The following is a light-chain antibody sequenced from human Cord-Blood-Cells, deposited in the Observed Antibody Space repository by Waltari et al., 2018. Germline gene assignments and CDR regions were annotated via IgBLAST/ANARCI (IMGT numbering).Light chain of an antibody. V-gene: IGKV1-5*03. CDR1: QSISSW. CDR2: KAS. Sequence: DIQMTQSPSTLSASVGDRVTITCRASQSISSWLAWYQQKPGKAPKLRIYKASSLEIGVPSRFSGSGSGTEFTLTISSLQPDDFATYYCRQYNSYSWTFGQGTKVKIK. CDR3: RQYNSYSWT. J-gene: IGKJ1*01.